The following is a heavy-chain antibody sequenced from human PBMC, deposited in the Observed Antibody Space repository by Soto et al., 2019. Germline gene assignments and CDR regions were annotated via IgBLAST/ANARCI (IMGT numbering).Heavy chain of an antibody. CDR3: ARGIAVAGTGAVDI. CDR1: GFTFSSYG. CDR2: ISYDGSNK. J-gene: IGHJ3*02. Sequence: VGSLRLSCAASGFTFSSYGVHGVRQAPGKGLEWVAVISYDGSNKYCADSVKGRFIISRDNSKNTLYLQMNSLRVEDTAVYYCARGIAVAGTGAVDIWGQGTMVTVSS. D-gene: IGHD6-19*01. V-gene: IGHV3-30*03.